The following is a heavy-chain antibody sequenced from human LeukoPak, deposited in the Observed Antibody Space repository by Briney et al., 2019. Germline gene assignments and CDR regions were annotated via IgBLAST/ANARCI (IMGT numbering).Heavy chain of an antibody. CDR2: IYYSGST. CDR3: ARRGGWYNSFDY. CDR1: GGSISSSSYY. D-gene: IGHD6-19*01. J-gene: IGHJ4*02. V-gene: IGHV4-39*01. Sequence: SETLSLTCTVSGGSISSSSYYWGWIRQPPGKGLEWIGSIYYSGSTYYNPSLKSRVTISVDTSKNQFSLKLSSVTAADTAVYYCARRGGWYNSFDYWGQGTLVTVSS.